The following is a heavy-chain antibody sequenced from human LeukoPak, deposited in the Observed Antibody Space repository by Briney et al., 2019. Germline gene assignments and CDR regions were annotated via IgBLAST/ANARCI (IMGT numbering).Heavy chain of an antibody. CDR2: ISSSGSTI. CDR1: GFTFSSYE. J-gene: IGHJ4*02. Sequence: GGSLRLSCAASGFTFSSYEMNWVRQAPGKGLEWVSYISSSGSTIYYVDSVKGRFTISRDNAKNSLYLQMNSLRAEDTAVYYCARDQAAAGTMDYWGQGTLVTVSS. V-gene: IGHV3-48*03. CDR3: ARDQAAAGTMDY. D-gene: IGHD6-13*01.